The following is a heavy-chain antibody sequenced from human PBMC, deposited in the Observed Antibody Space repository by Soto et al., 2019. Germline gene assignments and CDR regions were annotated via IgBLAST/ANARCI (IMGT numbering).Heavy chain of an antibody. V-gene: IGHV1-18*01. Sequence: QVQLVQSGAEVKKPGASVKVSCKAAGYTFTSYGVSWVRQAPGQGLEWMGWISGYNGNTEYAQNFKGSVTMTTDPSTSTAYMELRSLGSDDTAVYYCARDWYCSGGGCYGGHYFYMDAWGKGTTFTVSS. CDR1: GYTFTSYG. J-gene: IGHJ6*03. D-gene: IGHD2-15*01. CDR2: ISGYNGNT. CDR3: ARDWYCSGGGCYGGHYFYMDA.